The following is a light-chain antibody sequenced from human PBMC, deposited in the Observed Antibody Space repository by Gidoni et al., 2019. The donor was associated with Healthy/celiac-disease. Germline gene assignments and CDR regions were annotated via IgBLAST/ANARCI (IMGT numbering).Light chain of an antibody. CDR2: GNR. J-gene: IGLJ2*01. V-gene: IGLV1-40*01. CDR3: QSYDSSLSGSSVV. Sequence: QSVLTQPPSVSGAPGQRVNISCTGSSSNTGAGSDVHWYPQLPGTAPKLLIYGNRNRPSGVPDRFSGSKSGPSASLAIPGLQAEDEADYYCQSYDSSLSGSSVVFGGGTKLSVL. CDR1: SSNTGAGSD.